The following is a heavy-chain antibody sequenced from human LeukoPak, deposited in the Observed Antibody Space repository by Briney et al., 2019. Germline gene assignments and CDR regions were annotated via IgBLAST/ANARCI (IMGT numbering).Heavy chain of an antibody. CDR2: IKQDGSEK. CDR1: GFTFSSYW. CDR3: ARDPMWNYEGDIDY. J-gene: IGHJ4*02. V-gene: IGHV3-7*01. D-gene: IGHD1-7*01. Sequence: GGSLRLSCAASGFTFSSYWMSWVRQAPGKGLEWVANIKQDGSEKYYVDTVKGRFTISRDNAKNSLYLQMNSLRAEDTAVYYCARDPMWNYEGDIDYWGQGTLVTVSS.